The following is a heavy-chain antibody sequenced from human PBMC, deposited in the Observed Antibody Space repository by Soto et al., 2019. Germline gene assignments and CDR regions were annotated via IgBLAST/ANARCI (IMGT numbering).Heavy chain of an antibody. Sequence: QEQLVQSGAEVKKPGSSVKVSCKDSGGLFSSFAISWVRQAPGQGLEWMGGIIPVFGTTNYAQKFQGRVTITADESTNTAYMELSNLTSDETAMYYCARGGGPYVWFNEFWGQGTQVTVSS. CDR3: ARGGGPYVWFNEF. D-gene: IGHD3-16*01. CDR1: GGLFSSFA. CDR2: IIPVFGTT. J-gene: IGHJ4*02. V-gene: IGHV1-69*01.